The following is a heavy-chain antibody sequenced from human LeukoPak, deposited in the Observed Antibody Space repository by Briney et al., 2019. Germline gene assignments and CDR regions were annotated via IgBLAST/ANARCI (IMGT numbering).Heavy chain of an antibody. CDR1: GYTFTSYG. CDR2: ISAYNGNT. V-gene: IGHV1-18*01. CDR3: ANNMVRDLYGMDV. D-gene: IGHD3-10*01. J-gene: IGHJ6*02. Sequence: ASVKLSCTASGYTFTSYGISWVRQAPGQGLEWMGWISAYNGNTNYAQKLQGRVTMTTDTSTSTAYMELRSLRSDDTAVYYCANNMVRDLYGMDVWGQGTTVTVSS.